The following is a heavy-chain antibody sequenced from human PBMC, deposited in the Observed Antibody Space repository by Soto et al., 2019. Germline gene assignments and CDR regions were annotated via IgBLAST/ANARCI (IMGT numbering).Heavy chain of an antibody. Sequence: GGSLRLSCAGSGLTFSNYWIHWVRQAPGQGLAWVSRISRDGSSTTYADSVKGRFTISRDFAKNTVYLQMNSLRAEDTAVYYCARESSGYSSNLDYWGQGTLVTVSS. V-gene: IGHV3-74*01. CDR2: ISRDGSST. J-gene: IGHJ4*02. D-gene: IGHD5-12*01. CDR1: GLTFSNYW. CDR3: ARESSGYSSNLDY.